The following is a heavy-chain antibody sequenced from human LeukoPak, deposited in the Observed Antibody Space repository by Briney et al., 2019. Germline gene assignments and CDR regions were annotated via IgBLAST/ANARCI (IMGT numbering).Heavy chain of an antibody. D-gene: IGHD2-15*01. CDR2: IYYSGST. CDR1: GGSIDNYY. CDR3: ARHRIVVVVAAPFDP. Sequence: PSETLSLTCTVSGGSIDNYYWSWIRQPPGKGLEWIGSIYYSGSTYYNPSLKSRVTISVDTSKNQFSLKLSSVTAADTAVYYCARHRIVVVVAAPFDPWGQGTLVTVSS. J-gene: IGHJ5*02. V-gene: IGHV4-59*05.